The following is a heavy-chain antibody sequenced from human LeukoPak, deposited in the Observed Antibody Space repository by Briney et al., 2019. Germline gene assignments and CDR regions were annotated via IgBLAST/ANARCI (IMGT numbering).Heavy chain of an antibody. CDR1: GFIFNTFG. CDR3: ARGVGRLRFFVDAFDI. V-gene: IGHV3-21*01. CDR2: ITSSTTYT. D-gene: IGHD3-3*01. J-gene: IGHJ3*02. Sequence: GGSLRLSCSASGFIFNTFGMNWVRQAPGKGLEWVSSITSSTTYTYYSDSVKGRFTVSRDNAKNSLFLQMNSLRAEDTAVYYCARGVGRLRFFVDAFDIWGQGTMVTVSS.